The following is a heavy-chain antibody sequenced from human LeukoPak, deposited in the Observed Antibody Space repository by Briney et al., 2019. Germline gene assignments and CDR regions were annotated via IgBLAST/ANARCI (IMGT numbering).Heavy chain of an antibody. CDR3: ARLPSPTWGENDY. V-gene: IGHV1-46*01. J-gene: IGHJ4*02. CDR1: GYTFTSYY. Sequence: ASVKVSCKASGYTFTSYYMHWVRQAPGQGLEWMGIINPSGGSTSYAQKFQGRVTMTRDTSTSTVYMELRSLRSDDTAVYYCARLPSPTWGENDYWGQGTLVTVSS. CDR2: INPSGGST. D-gene: IGHD1-26*01.